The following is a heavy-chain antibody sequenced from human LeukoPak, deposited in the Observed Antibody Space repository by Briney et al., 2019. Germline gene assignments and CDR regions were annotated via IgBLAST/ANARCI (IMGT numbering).Heavy chain of an antibody. V-gene: IGHV3-23*01. CDR1: GFTFSSYG. Sequence: GRCLRPACAPSGFTFSSYGMSWVRHPPGKGLEWVSAIRGRGGSTYYADSVKGRFTISRDNAKTSLYLQMNSLRAEDTAVYYCARDGSYGDFTLGYWGEGTLVSVSS. D-gene: IGHD4-17*01. J-gene: IGHJ4*02. CDR3: ARDGSYGDFTLGY. CDR2: IRGRGGST.